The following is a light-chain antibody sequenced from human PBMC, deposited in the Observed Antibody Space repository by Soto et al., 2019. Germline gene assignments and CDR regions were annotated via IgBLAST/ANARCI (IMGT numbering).Light chain of an antibody. CDR1: SSNIGSNY. V-gene: IGLV1-47*02. Sequence: QSVLTQPPSASATPGQRVTISCSGSSSNIGSNYVFWYQQLPETAPKVLIYSNSQRPSGVPDRFSGSKSGTSASLAISGLRSEDEADYYCQSYDSSLSGSGVFGTGTKVTVL. CDR2: SNS. CDR3: QSYDSSLSGSGV. J-gene: IGLJ1*01.